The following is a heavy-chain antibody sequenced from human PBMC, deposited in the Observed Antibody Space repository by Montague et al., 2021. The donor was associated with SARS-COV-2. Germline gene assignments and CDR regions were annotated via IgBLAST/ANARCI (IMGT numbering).Heavy chain of an antibody. CDR2: IYSTGST. CDR3: ARGATDFGGNSVGFDY. CDR1: GGSISRFS. D-gene: IGHD4-23*01. J-gene: IGHJ4*02. Sequence: SETLSRTCTVSGGSISRFSWSWIRQPPGKELEWIAYIYSTGSTDCNPSLKSRVTISLETSKKQFSLNLTSLTAADTAVYYCARGATDFGGNSVGFDYWGQGTLVTVSS. V-gene: IGHV4-59*08.